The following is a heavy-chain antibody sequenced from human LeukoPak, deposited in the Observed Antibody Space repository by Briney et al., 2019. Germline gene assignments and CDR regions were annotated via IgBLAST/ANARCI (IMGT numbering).Heavy chain of an antibody. Sequence: GGSLRLSCAASGFTFSNAWMSWVRQAPGKGLEWVGRIKSKTDGGTTDYAAPVKGRFTISRDDSKNTLYLQMNSLKTEDTAVYYCTTDLEYYYGSGSYYIRLDYWGQGTLVTVSS. J-gene: IGHJ4*02. CDR1: GFTFSNAW. V-gene: IGHV3-15*01. CDR3: TTDLEYYYGSGSYYIRLDY. D-gene: IGHD3-10*01. CDR2: IKSKTDGGTT.